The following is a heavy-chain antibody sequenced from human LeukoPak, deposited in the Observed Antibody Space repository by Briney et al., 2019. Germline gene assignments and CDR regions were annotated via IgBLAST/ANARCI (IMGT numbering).Heavy chain of an antibody. D-gene: IGHD2-2*02. V-gene: IGHV3-7*01. CDR1: GFTFSSYW. CDR2: IKQDGSEK. Sequence: SGGSLRLSCAASGFTFSSYWMSWVRQAPGKGLEWVANIKQDGSEKYYVDSVKGRFTISRDNAKNSLYLQMNSLRAGDTAVYYCARESSHCCTDYWGQGTLVTVSS. CDR3: ARESSHCCTDY. J-gene: IGHJ4*02.